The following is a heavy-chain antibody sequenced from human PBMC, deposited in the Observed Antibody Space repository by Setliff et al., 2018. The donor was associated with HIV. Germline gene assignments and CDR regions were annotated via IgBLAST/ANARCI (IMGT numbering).Heavy chain of an antibody. J-gene: IGHJ6*02. D-gene: IGHD6-6*01. Sequence: SETLSLTCSVFRGSLSSGGYYWSWIRQHPGKGLEWIGYSYHSGSPSYNPSLKSRTTISVDMSKNEFSLKLSSVTAADTAVYYCARMGAARPLYYYGMDVWGRGTTVTVSS. CDR2: SYHSGSP. CDR1: RGSLSSGGYY. CDR3: ARMGAARPLYYYGMDV. V-gene: IGHV4-31*03.